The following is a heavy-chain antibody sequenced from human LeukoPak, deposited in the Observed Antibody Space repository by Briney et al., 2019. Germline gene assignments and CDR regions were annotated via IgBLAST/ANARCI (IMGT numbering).Heavy chain of an antibody. CDR1: GGSISSSSYY. CDR3: AREGYSSGSAHYYYYYMDV. J-gene: IGHJ6*03. Sequence: RSSETLSLTCTVSGGSISSSSYYWGWIRQPPGKGLEWVGSIYYSGSTYYNPSLKSRVTISVDRSKNQFSLKLSSVTAADTAVYYCAREGYSSGSAHYYYYYMDVWGKGTTVTVSS. V-gene: IGHV4-39*07. CDR2: IYYSGST. D-gene: IGHD3-22*01.